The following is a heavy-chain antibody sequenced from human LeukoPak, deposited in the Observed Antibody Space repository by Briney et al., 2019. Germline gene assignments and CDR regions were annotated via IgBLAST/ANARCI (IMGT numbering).Heavy chain of an antibody. J-gene: IGHJ4*02. CDR1: GFTFSIYW. V-gene: IGHV3-7*01. Sequence: GGSLRLSCAASGFTFSIYWMSWVRQAPGKGLEWVANIKQDESEKYYVDSVKGRFTISRDNAKNSLYLQMNSLRAEDTAVYYCARGVSSGWWGLFDYWGQGTLVTVSS. CDR2: IKQDESEK. D-gene: IGHD6-19*01. CDR3: ARGVSSGWWGLFDY.